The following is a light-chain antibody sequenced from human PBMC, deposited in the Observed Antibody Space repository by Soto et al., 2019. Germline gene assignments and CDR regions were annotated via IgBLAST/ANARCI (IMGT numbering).Light chain of an antibody. CDR1: QSISSW. CDR2: DAS. CDR3: QQYNSYRT. Sequence: DIQMTQSPSTLSASVGDRVTITCRASQSISSWLAWYQQKPGKAPKLLIYDASSLESGVRSRFSGIGSGTEFTLTIISLQHDEFATYYCQQYNSYRTLGQGTKVEIK. V-gene: IGKV1-5*01. J-gene: IGKJ1*01.